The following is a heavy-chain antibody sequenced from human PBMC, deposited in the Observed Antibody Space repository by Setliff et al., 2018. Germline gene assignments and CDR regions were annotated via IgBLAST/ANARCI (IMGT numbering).Heavy chain of an antibody. V-gene: IGHV4-38-2*01. CDR3: ARLGGLLVATMPFDY. J-gene: IGHJ4*02. D-gene: IGHD5-12*01. CDR2: IFQSGIT. CDR1: GFSITNGYY. Sequence: SETLSLTCAVSGFSITNGYYWGWIRQSPGKGLEWIGNIFQSGITFYNPSLKSRVTMSLDTSQNQFSLKLRSVTAADTAVYFCARLGGLLVATMPFDYWGQGTLVTRLL.